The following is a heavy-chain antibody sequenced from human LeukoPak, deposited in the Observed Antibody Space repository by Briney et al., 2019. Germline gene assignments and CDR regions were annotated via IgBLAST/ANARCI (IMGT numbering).Heavy chain of an antibody. Sequence: PGGSLGLSCAASGFTFSSYSMNWVRQAPGKGLEWVSSISSSSSYIYYADSVKGRFTISRDNAKDSLYLQMNSLRAEDTAVYYCARDPGSGYEEHFDYWGQGTLVTVSS. CDR3: ARDPGSGYEEHFDY. CDR2: ISSSSSYI. V-gene: IGHV3-21*04. J-gene: IGHJ4*02. CDR1: GFTFSSYS. D-gene: IGHD5-12*01.